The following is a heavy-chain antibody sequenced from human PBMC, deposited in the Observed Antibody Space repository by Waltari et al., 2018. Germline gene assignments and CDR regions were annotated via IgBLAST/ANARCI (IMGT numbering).Heavy chain of an antibody. CDR1: GGSISSGGYY. D-gene: IGHD5-18*01. CDR2: IYYSGST. J-gene: IGHJ2*01. V-gene: IGHV4-31*03. Sequence: QVQLQESGPGLVKPSQTLSLTCTVSGGSISSGGYYWSWIRQHPGKGLEWIGYIYYSGSTYYNPSLKSRVTISVDTSKNQFSLKLSSVTAADTAVYYCARLYGSGDTAMVTEGWYFDLWGRGTLVTVSS. CDR3: ARLYGSGDTAMVTEGWYFDL.